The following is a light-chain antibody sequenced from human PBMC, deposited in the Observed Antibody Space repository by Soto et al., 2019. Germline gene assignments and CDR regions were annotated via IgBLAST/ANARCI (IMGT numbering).Light chain of an antibody. CDR2: DAS. V-gene: IGKV3-11*01. CDR3: QQRGSWPPT. CDR1: QSVSTY. J-gene: IGKJ5*01. Sequence: EIVLTQSPATLSLPPGERATLSCRASQSVSTYLAWYQQRRGQAPRVLIYDASNRATGIPARFSGSGSGADFTLTISSLEPEDFAVYYCQQRGSWPPTFGQGTRLEIK.